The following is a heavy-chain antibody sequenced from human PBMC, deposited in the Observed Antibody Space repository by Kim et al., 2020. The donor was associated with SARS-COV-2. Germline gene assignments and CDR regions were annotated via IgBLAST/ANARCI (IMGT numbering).Heavy chain of an antibody. V-gene: IGHV3-23*01. D-gene: IGHD1-26*01. CDR2: ISGSGETT. Sequence: GGSLRLSCAASGFIFSNYAMSWVRQTPGKGLEWLSAISGSGETTYYADSVKGRFTISRDNSKKTLYLRMNSLRAEDTAVYYCAIDRIVGATMGAYGYWGQGTLVSVSS. CDR3: AIDRIVGATMGAYGY. J-gene: IGHJ4*02. CDR1: GFIFSNYA.